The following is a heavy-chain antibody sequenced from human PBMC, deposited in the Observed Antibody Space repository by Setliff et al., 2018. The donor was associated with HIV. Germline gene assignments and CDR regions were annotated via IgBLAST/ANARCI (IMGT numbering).Heavy chain of an antibody. CDR2: IYHSGST. Sequence: SETLSLTCAVSDYSISSGYYWGWIRQPPGKGLEWIGGIYHSGSTYYNPSLKSRVTISVDTSKNHFSLKLSSVTAADTAVYYCARAPITMIVVVNYGMDAWGQGTTVTVSS. D-gene: IGHD3-22*01. CDR3: ARAPITMIVVVNYGMDA. J-gene: IGHJ6*02. V-gene: IGHV4-38-2*01. CDR1: DYSISSGYY.